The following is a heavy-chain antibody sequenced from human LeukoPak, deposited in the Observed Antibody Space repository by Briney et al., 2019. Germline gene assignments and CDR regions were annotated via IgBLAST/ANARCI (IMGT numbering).Heavy chain of an antibody. CDR1: GGSISSYY. V-gene: IGHV4-4*07. Sequence: SETLSLTCTVSGGSISSYYWSWIRQPAGKGLEWIGRIYTSGSANYNPSLKSRVTMSVDTSKNQFSLELSSVTAADTAVYYCAGTYYYDSSGYYHYSLWGQGTLVTVSS. D-gene: IGHD3-22*01. J-gene: IGHJ4*02. CDR3: AGTYYYDSSGYYHYSL. CDR2: IYTSGSA.